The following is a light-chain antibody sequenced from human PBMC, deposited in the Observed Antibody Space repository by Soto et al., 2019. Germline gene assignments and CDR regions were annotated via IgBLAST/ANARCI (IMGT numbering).Light chain of an antibody. V-gene: IGKV3-15*01. CDR2: GAS. J-gene: IGKJ2*01. CDR3: QQYNNWSLYT. Sequence: EIVMTQSPATLSVSPGERATLSFRASQSVSSNLAWYQQKPGQAPRLPIYGASTRATGIPARFSGSGSGTEFTLTISSLQSEDFAVYYWQQYNNWSLYTFGQGTNLEIK. CDR1: QSVSSN.